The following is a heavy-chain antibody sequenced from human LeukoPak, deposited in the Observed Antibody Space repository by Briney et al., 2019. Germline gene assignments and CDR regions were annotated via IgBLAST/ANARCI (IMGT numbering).Heavy chain of an antibody. Sequence: GASVKVSCKASGYTFSDYYMHWVRQAPGQGLEWMGWISGNSDNPNYGQKFQGRLTVTTDSSTSTAYMELRNLRSDDTAVYYCARDGTSTDDYWGQGTLVTVSS. D-gene: IGHD2-2*01. J-gene: IGHJ4*02. CDR3: ARDGTSTDDY. CDR2: ISGNSDNP. V-gene: IGHV1-18*04. CDR1: GYTFSDYY.